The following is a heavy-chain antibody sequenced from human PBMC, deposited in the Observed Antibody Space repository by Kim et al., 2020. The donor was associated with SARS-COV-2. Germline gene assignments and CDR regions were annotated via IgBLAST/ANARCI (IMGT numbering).Heavy chain of an antibody. CDR2: ISYDGSNK. CDR3: AKEDFRRFLPN. CDR1: GFTFSSYG. V-gene: IGHV3-30*18. D-gene: IGHD3-3*01. J-gene: IGHJ4*02. Sequence: GGSLRLSCAASGFTFSSYGMHWVRQAPGKGLEWVAVISYDGSNKYYADSVKGRFTISRDNSKNTLYLQMNSLRAEDTAVYYCAKEDFRRFLPNWGQGTLVTVSS.